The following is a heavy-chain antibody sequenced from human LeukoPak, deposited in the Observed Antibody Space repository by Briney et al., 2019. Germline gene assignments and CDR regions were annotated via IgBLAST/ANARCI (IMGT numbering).Heavy chain of an antibody. CDR1: GFTLTELS. V-gene: IGHV1-24*01. CDR2: FDPEDGET. J-gene: IGHJ3*02. Sequence: ASVKVSCKVSGFTLTELSMHWVRQAPGKGLEWMGGFDPEDGETIYAQKFQGRVTMSEDTSTDTAYMELSSLRSEDTAVYYCATDLATVDGFDIWGQGTMVTVSS. CDR3: ATDLATVDGFDI.